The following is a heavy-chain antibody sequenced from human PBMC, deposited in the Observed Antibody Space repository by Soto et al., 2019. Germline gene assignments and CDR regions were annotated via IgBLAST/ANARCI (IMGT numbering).Heavy chain of an antibody. CDR1: GFTFSSYA. Sequence: GGSLRLSCAASGFTFSSYAMHWVRQAPGKGLEWVSVISYDGSNKDYADSVRGRFTIYRDNAKNTLYLQMNSLRAEDTAVYYCAREGSGWYSDFDYWGQGTLVTVSS. CDR2: ISYDGSNK. V-gene: IGHV3-30-3*01. D-gene: IGHD6-19*01. J-gene: IGHJ4*02. CDR3: AREGSGWYSDFDY.